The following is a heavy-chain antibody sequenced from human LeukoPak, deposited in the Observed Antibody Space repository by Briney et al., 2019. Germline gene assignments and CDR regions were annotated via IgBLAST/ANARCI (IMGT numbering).Heavy chain of an antibody. V-gene: IGHV1-2*06. CDR2: INPNSGDT. J-gene: IGHJ4*02. D-gene: IGHD2-15*01. CDR3: ASARWSGQSADFDY. Sequence: SVKVSCKASGYTFTGYYMHWVRQAPGQGLEWMGRINPNSGDTNYAQKFQGRVTMTRDTSISTAYMELSGLRSDDTAVYYCASARWSGQSADFDYWGQGTLVTVSS. CDR1: GYTFTGYY.